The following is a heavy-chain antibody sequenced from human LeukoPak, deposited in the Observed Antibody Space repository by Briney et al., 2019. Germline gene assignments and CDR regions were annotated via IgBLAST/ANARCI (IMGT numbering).Heavy chain of an antibody. V-gene: IGHV4-59*08. D-gene: IGHD3-22*01. J-gene: IGHJ4*02. CDR3: ARSTSHLYYYDSSGYSY. CDR1: GGSISSYY. CDR2: IYYSGST. Sequence: SETLSLTCTVSGGSISSYYWSWIRQPPGKGLEWIGYIYYSGSTNYNPSLKSRVTISVDTSKNQFSLKRSSVTAADTAVYYCARSTSHLYYYDSSGYSYWGQGTLVTVSS.